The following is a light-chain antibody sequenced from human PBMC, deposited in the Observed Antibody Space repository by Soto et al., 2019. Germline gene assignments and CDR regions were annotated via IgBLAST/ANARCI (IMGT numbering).Light chain of an antibody. CDR1: QSVSSSF. CDR3: QQRSNWYT. Sequence: EIVLTQSPGTLSLSPGERATLSCRASQSVSSSFLAWYHQKPGQAPRLLIYDASNRATGIPARFSGSGSGTDFTLTISSLEPEDFAVYYCQQRSNWYTFGQGTKLEIK. CDR2: DAS. V-gene: IGKV3D-20*02. J-gene: IGKJ2*01.